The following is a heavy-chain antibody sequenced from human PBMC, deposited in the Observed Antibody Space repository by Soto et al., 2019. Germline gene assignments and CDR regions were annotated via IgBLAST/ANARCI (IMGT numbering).Heavy chain of an antibody. V-gene: IGHV3-33*01. J-gene: IGHJ4*02. Sequence: QVQLVESGGGVVQPGRSLRLSCVASGFTFSNCAMHWVRQAPGKGLEWMAMLWSDGGNKYYVDSVRGRFTISRDNSKNTLYLQMNSLSAEDTGIYYCAREKFGDDFDYWGQGTLLTVSS. CDR2: LWSDGGNK. CDR1: GFTFSNCA. CDR3: AREKFGDDFDY. D-gene: IGHD2-21*02.